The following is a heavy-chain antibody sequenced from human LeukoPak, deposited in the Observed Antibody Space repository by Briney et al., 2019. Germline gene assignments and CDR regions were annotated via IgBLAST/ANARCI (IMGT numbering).Heavy chain of an antibody. V-gene: IGHV3-20*04. D-gene: IGHD3-22*01. Sequence: PGGSLRLSCAASGFTFDDYGMSWVRQAPGKGLEWVSGINWNGGSTGYADSVKGRFTISRDNSKNTLYLQMNSLRAEDTAVYYCARDYDSSGYYCVLDYWGQGTLVTVSS. CDR1: GFTFDDYG. J-gene: IGHJ4*02. CDR2: INWNGGST. CDR3: ARDYDSSGYYCVLDY.